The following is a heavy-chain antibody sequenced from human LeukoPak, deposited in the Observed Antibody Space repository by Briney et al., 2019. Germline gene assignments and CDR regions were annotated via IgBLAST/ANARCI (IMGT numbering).Heavy chain of an antibody. J-gene: IGHJ4*02. CDR1: GFTFVNAW. Sequence: PGGSLRLSCAASGFTFVNAWMSWVRQAPGKGLEWVGRIQSRSNGGTPDYATPMKGRFTISRDDSKNTLYLQMNSLKTDDTAVYYCTSGVGTLDFWGQGALVTVSS. CDR2: IQSRSNGGTP. D-gene: IGHD1-14*01. CDR3: TSGVGTLDF. V-gene: IGHV3-15*01.